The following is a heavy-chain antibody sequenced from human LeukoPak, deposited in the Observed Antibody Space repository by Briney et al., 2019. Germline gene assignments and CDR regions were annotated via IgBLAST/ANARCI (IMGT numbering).Heavy chain of an antibody. CDR1: GFTFNTFG. CDR2: LRYDGRNQ. CDR3: AKDPVAGAPSYYFDN. V-gene: IGHV3-30*02. J-gene: IGHJ4*02. D-gene: IGHD6-19*01. Sequence: GRSLRLSCVASGFTFNTFGMNWVRQAPGKGLEWVSFLRYDGRNQYYADSVKGRFTISRDNPKNTVYLQMSSLRPEDTAVYYCAKDPVAGAPSYYFDNWGQGTLVTVSS.